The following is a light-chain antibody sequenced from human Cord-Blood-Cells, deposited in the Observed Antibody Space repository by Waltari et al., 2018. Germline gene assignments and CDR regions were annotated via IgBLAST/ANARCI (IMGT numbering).Light chain of an antibody. V-gene: IGKV1-39*01. Sequence: DIQLTQYPSSLSASVRDRVTITCRASQSISSYLNWDQQKQGKEPKLLIYAASSLQSGDPSRFSGSGSGTDLTLTISSLQPEDFATYYCQQSYSTPYTFGQGTKLEIK. CDR2: AAS. CDR1: QSISSY. J-gene: IGKJ2*01. CDR3: QQSYSTPYT.